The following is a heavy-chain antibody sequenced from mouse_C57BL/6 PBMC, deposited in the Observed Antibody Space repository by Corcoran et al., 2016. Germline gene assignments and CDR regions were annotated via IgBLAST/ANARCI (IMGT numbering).Heavy chain of an antibody. CDR1: GYTFTTYG. CDR3: ARWENYYGSSLFDY. D-gene: IGHD1-1*01. Sequence: QIQLVQSGPELKKPGETVKISCEASGYTFTTYGMSWVKQAPGKGLKWMGWINTYSGVPTYADDFKGRFAFSLETSASTAYLQINNLKNEDTATYFCARWENYYGSSLFDYWGQGTTLTVSS. J-gene: IGHJ2*01. CDR2: INTYSGVP. V-gene: IGHV9-3*01.